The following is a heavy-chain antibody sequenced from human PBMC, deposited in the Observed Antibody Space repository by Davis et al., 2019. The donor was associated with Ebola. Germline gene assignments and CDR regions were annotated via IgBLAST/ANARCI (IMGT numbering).Heavy chain of an antibody. V-gene: IGHV4-59*01. CDR3: ARDFSYDSSGYYDY. D-gene: IGHD3-22*01. CDR1: GGSISSYY. J-gene: IGHJ4*02. Sequence: MPSETLSLTCTVSGGSISSYYWSWIRQPPGKGLEWIGYIYYSGSTNYNPSLKSQVTISVDTSKNQFSLKLSSVTAADTAVYYCARDFSYDSSGYYDYWGQGTLVTVSS. CDR2: IYYSGST.